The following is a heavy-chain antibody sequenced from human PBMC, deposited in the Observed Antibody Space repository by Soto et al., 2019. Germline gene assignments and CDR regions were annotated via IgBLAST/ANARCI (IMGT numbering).Heavy chain of an antibody. Sequence: EVQLSESGGDLRQPGGSLRLSCAASGVTFTNYAMTWVRQTPGKGLEWVSGISASGGLKYYADYVRGRFTVSRDNSKNILYLQMDNLRDEDTALYYCAREVGAPSGWLDPWGQGTQVTVSS. CDR3: AREVGAPSGWLDP. CDR2: ISASGGLK. D-gene: IGHD1-26*01. J-gene: IGHJ5*02. V-gene: IGHV3-23*01. CDR1: GVTFTNYA.